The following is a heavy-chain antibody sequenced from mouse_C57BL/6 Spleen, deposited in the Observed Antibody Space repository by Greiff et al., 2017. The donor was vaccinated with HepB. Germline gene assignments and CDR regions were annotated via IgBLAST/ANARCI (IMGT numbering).Heavy chain of an antibody. Sequence: VQLKQSGAELVKPGASVKLSCTASGFNIKDYYMHWVKQRTEQGLEWIGRIDPEDGETKYAPKFQGKATITADTSSNTAYLQLSSLTSEDTAVYYCARALEDGYYPRFAYWGQGTLVTVSA. CDR1: GFNIKDYY. D-gene: IGHD2-3*01. CDR3: ARALEDGYYPRFAY. J-gene: IGHJ3*01. CDR2: IDPEDGET. V-gene: IGHV14-2*01.